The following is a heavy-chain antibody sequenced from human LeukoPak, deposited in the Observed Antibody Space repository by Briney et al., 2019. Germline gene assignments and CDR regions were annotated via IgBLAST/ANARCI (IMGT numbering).Heavy chain of an antibody. Sequence: GGSLRLSCAASGFTFSSYGMHWVRQAPGKGLEWVAVISYDGSNKYYADSVKGRFTISRDNSKNTLYLQMNSLRAEDTAVYYGARADSSSWFLATCFDYWGQGTLATVSS. CDR2: ISYDGSNK. CDR1: GFTFSSYG. CDR3: ARADSSSWFLATCFDY. J-gene: IGHJ4*02. D-gene: IGHD6-13*01. V-gene: IGHV3-30*03.